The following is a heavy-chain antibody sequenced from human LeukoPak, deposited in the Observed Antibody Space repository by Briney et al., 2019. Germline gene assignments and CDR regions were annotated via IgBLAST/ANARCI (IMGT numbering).Heavy chain of an antibody. CDR2: IYSGGST. V-gene: IGHV3-66*01. D-gene: IGHD6-19*01. CDR3: ARAVAGDFDY. CDR1: GFTVSSNY. J-gene: IGHJ4*02. Sequence: GGSLRLSCAASGFTVSSNYTSWVRQAPGKGLEWVSVIYSGGSTYYADSVKGRFTISRDNSKNTLYLQMNSLRAEDTAVYYCARAVAGDFDYWGQGTLVTVSS.